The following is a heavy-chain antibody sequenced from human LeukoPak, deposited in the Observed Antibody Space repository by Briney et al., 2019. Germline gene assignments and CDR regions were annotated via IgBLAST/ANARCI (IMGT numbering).Heavy chain of an antibody. D-gene: IGHD6-19*01. V-gene: IGHV3-74*01. Sequence: GGSLRLSCAASGFTFSSYWMHWVRQAPGKGLVWVSRINTDGSSTTYADSVRGRFTISRDNVKNSLFLQINILRAEDTAVYYCARSGMAVAATPWDWGQGTLVTVSS. CDR3: ARSGMAVAATPWD. J-gene: IGHJ1*01. CDR1: GFTFSSYW. CDR2: INTDGSST.